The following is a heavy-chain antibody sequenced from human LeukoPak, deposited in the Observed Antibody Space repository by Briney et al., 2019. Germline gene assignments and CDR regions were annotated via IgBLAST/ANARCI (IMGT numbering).Heavy chain of an antibody. D-gene: IGHD2-15*01. V-gene: IGHV4-59*12. Sequence: SETLSLTCTVSGGSISSYYWSWIRQPPGKGLEWIGNIHYSGSTYYNPSLKSRVTISVDTSKNQFSLKLSSVTAADTAVYYCARGYCSGGSCYSYYYYNYMDVWGKGTTVTVSS. CDR2: IHYSGST. CDR1: GGSISSYY. CDR3: ARGYCSGGSCYSYYYYNYMDV. J-gene: IGHJ6*03.